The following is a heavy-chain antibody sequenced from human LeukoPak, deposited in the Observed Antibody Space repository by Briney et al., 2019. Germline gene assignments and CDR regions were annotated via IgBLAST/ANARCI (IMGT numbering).Heavy chain of an antibody. D-gene: IGHD2-15*01. V-gene: IGHV3-30-3*01. CDR2: ISYDGSNK. J-gene: IGHJ6*02. CDR3: ARTSGSRSYYYYGMDV. CDR1: GFTFSSYA. Sequence: GRSLRLSCAASGFTFSSYAMHWVRQAPGKGLEWVAVISYDGSNKYYADSVKGRFTISRDNSKNTLYLQMNSLRAEDTAVYYCARTSGSRSYYYYGMDVWGQGTTVTVSS.